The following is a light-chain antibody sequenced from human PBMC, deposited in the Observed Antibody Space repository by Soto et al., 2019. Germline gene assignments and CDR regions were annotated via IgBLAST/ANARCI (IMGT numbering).Light chain of an antibody. CDR2: KAS. CDR1: DNIGPW. CDR3: QHYNSYSRT. Sequence: IQMTQSPAPLSASIGDRVAITCRASDNIGPWVAWYQQKPGKAPKLLIYKASTLETGAPSRFAGSGSGTGFTLTITRLQPDDFATYYCQHYNSYSRTFGQGTKVDIK. J-gene: IGKJ1*01. V-gene: IGKV1-5*03.